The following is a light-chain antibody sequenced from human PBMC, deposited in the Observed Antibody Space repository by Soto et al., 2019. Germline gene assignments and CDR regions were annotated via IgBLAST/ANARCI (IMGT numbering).Light chain of an antibody. J-gene: IGLJ2*01. V-gene: IGLV1-44*01. CDR1: SSNIGSNT. CDR2: SNN. Sequence: QPVLTQPPSASGTPGQRVTISCSGSSSNIGSNTVNWYQQLPGTAPKLLIYSNNQRPSGVPDRFSGSKSGTSASLAISGPQSEDEADYYCAAWYDSLNGPVFGGGTKLTVL. CDR3: AAWYDSLNGPV.